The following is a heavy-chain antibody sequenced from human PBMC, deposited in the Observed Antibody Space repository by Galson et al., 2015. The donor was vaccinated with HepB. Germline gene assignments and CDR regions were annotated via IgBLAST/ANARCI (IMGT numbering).Heavy chain of an antibody. CDR1: GGSFSGYY. J-gene: IGHJ5*02. CDR3: ARGGREVVAATNWFDP. Sequence: TLSLTCAVYGGSFSGYYWSWIRQPPGKGLEWIGEINHSGSTNYNPSLKSRVTISVDTSKNQFSLKLSSVTAADTAVYYCARGGREVVAATNWFDPWGQGTLVTVSS. V-gene: IGHV4-34*01. CDR2: INHSGST. D-gene: IGHD2-15*01.